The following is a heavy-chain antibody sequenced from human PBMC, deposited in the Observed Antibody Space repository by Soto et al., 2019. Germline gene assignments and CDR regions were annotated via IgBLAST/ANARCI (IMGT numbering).Heavy chain of an antibody. CDR2: IYYSGST. CDR1: GGSISSYY. V-gene: IGHV4-59*08. J-gene: IGHJ4*02. CDR3: ARQRSVMITFGRLIAPIDY. Sequence: SETLSLTCTVSGGSISSYYWSWIRQPPGKGLEWIGHIYYSGSTNYNPSLKSRVTILVDTSKNQFSLKLSSVTAADTAVYYCARQRSVMITFGRLIAPIDYRGQGTLVSVSS. D-gene: IGHD3-16*02.